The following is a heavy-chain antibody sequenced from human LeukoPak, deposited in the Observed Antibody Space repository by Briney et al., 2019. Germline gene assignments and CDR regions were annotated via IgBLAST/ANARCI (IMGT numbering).Heavy chain of an antibody. CDR2: IYYSGGT. CDR3: ARDTYYCSSTSCPYYYYYYMDV. CDR1: GGPISSYY. Sequence: SETLSLTCTVSGGPISSYYWSWIRQPPGKGLEWIGYIYYSGGTNYNPSLKSRVTISVDTSKNQFSLKLSSVTAADTAVYYCARDTYYCSSTSCPYYYYYYMDVWGKGTTVTVSS. J-gene: IGHJ6*03. V-gene: IGHV4-59*01. D-gene: IGHD2-2*01.